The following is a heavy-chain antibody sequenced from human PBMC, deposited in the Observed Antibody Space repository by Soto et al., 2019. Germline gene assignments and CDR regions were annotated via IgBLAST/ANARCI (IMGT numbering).Heavy chain of an antibody. CDR2: INPNSGGT. Sequence: ASVKVSCKASGYTFTGYYMHWVRQAPGQGLEWMGWINPNSGGTNYAQKFQGWVTMTRDTSISTAYMELSRLRSDDTAVYYCARESRSDFWSGYYYYYGMDVWGQGTTVTVSS. CDR3: ARESRSDFWSGYYYYYGMDV. J-gene: IGHJ6*02. D-gene: IGHD3-3*01. CDR1: GYTFTGYY. V-gene: IGHV1-2*04.